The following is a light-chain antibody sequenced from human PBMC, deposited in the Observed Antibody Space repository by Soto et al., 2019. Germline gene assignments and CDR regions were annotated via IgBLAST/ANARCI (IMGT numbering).Light chain of an antibody. CDR2: KAS. J-gene: IGKJ1*01. V-gene: IGKV1-5*03. CDR1: QSTSTW. CDR3: QQYGRYRT. Sequence: DIQMTQSPSTLSASVGDRVTITCRASQSTSTWLAWYQHKPWKAPNLLIYKASSLESGVPSRFSGSGSGTEFTLTISRLQPDDVATYYCQQYGRYRTFGQGTKVELK.